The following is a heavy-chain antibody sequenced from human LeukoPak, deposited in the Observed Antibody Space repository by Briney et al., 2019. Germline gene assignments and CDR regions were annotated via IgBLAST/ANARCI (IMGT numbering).Heavy chain of an antibody. Sequence: QAGGSLRLSCAASGFTFSSYWMSWVRQAPGKGLEWVANIKQDGSEKYYVDSVKGRFTISRDNAKNSLYLQMNSLRAEDTAVYYCARETGDIVLMVYDNWFDPWGQGTLVTVSS. V-gene: IGHV3-7*01. J-gene: IGHJ5*02. CDR3: ARETGDIVLMVYDNWFDP. CDR2: IKQDGSEK. D-gene: IGHD2-8*01. CDR1: GFTFSSYW.